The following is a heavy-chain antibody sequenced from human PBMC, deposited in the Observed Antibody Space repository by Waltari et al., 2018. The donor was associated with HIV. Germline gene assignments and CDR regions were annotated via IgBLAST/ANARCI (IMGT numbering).Heavy chain of an antibody. CDR3: ARANPYSYGRPDDAFDI. CDR1: GYTFTSYA. D-gene: IGHD5-18*01. J-gene: IGHJ3*02. CDR2: INAGNGNT. V-gene: IGHV1-3*01. Sequence: QVQLVQSGAEVKKPGASVKVSCKASGYTFTSYALPWVRQAPGKRLEWMGGINAGNGNTKYSQKFQGRVTITRDTSASTAYMELSSLRPEDTAVYYCARANPYSYGRPDDAFDIWGQGTMVTVSS.